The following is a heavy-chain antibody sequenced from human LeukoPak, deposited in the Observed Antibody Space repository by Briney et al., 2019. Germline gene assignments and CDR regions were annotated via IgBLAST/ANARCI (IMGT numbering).Heavy chain of an antibody. CDR2: ISLAGRT. D-gene: IGHD1-26*01. Sequence: SETLSLTCGVSGGSITTTNYWSWVRQPPGGGLEWIGEISLAGRTRYNPTLKSRVNISIDESKNHLYLNLASVTAADTAVYYCSRESGPFCPFGHWGQGTLVTVSS. J-gene: IGHJ4*02. V-gene: IGHV4-4*02. CDR3: SRESGPFCPFGH. CDR1: GGSITTTNY.